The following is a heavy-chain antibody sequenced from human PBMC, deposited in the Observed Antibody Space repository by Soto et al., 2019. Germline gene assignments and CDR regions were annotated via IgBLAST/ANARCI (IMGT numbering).Heavy chain of an antibody. D-gene: IGHD2-8*01. CDR3: ATPLAYAMRGWDGLEV. CDR2: IISIFGTT. Sequence: QVQLVQSGAEVKKPGSSVKVSCKASGGTFSSYVIGWVRQAPGQGLEWMGGIISIFGTTHYAQRFQGRVTITADESPRTAYMELSSLRSEDTAVYYCATPLAYAMRGWDGLEVWGRGTTVTVSS. CDR1: GGTFSSYV. J-gene: IGHJ6*02. V-gene: IGHV1-69*01.